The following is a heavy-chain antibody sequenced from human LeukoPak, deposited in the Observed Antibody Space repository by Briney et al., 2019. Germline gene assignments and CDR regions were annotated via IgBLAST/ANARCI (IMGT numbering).Heavy chain of an antibody. CDR1: GFTFSNYA. J-gene: IGHJ4*02. CDR2: ISNVGTNK. CDR3: ARDSTYYYASGSSGPHYFDY. D-gene: IGHD3-10*01. Sequence: GSLRLSCAASGFTFSNYAIHWVRQAPGKGLEWGAVISNVGTNKYYADSVKGGFTISRDNSKNPLYLQLNSLRAEDTSVYYCARDSTYYYASGSSGPHYFDYWGQGTLVTVSS. V-gene: IGHV3-30*01.